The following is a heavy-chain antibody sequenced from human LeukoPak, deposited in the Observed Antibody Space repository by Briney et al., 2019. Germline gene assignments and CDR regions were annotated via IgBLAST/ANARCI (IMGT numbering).Heavy chain of an antibody. D-gene: IGHD6-13*01. CDR3: ARDGLPGIAAAGTFFDY. CDR1: GGSISSSSYY. CDR2: IYYSGST. Sequence: PETLSLTCTVSGGSISSSSYYWGWIRQPPGKGLEWIGSIYYSGSTYYNPSLKSRVTISVDTSKNQFSLKLSSVTAADTAVYYCARDGLPGIAAAGTFFDYWGQGTLVTVSS. V-gene: IGHV4-39*07. J-gene: IGHJ4*01.